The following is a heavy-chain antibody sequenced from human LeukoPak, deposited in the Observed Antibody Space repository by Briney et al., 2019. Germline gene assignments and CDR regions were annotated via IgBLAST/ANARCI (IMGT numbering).Heavy chain of an antibody. CDR2: IYYSGST. V-gene: IGHV4-39*01. Sequence: SETLSLTCAVSGGSISSSSYYWGWIRQPPGKGLEWIVSIYYSGSTYYNPSLKSRVTISVDTSKNQFSLKLSSVTAADTAVYYCARTGYSSSWIPINWFDPWGQGTLVTVSS. J-gene: IGHJ5*02. CDR1: GGSISSSSYY. D-gene: IGHD6-13*01. CDR3: ARTGYSSSWIPINWFDP.